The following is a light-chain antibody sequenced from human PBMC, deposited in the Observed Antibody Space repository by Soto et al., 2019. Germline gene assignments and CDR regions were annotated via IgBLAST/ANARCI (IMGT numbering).Light chain of an antibody. CDR2: DAS. CDR1: QSISSW. Sequence: DIQMTQSPSTLSASVGDRVTITCRASQSISSWLAWYQQKPGKAPKLLIYDASSLESGVPSRFSGRGSGTEFTLTISSLQPDDFATYYCQQYNSYVTFGQGTKVEIK. CDR3: QQYNSYVT. J-gene: IGKJ1*01. V-gene: IGKV1-5*01.